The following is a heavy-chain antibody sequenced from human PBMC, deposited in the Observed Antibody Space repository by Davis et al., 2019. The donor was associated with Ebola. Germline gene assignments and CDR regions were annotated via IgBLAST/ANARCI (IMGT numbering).Heavy chain of an antibody. CDR3: ARAPNYDVLTGTSSYYFDY. CDR2: ISGFNTNT. J-gene: IGHJ4*02. D-gene: IGHD3-9*01. Sequence: ASVKVSCKSSGYTFTSYGLVWVRQAPGLGLEWMGWISGFNTNTNFAQKFQGRVTVSKDTSTNTAYMDLRSLTSDDTAICYCARAPNYDVLTGTSSYYFDYWGQGTLVTVSS. CDR1: GYTFTSYG. V-gene: IGHV1-18*04.